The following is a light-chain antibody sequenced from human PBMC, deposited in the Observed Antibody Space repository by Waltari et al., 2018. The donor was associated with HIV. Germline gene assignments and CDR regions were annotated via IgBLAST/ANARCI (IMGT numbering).Light chain of an antibody. J-gene: IGKJ1*01. V-gene: IGKV1-5*03. Sequence: DIQMTQSPSTLSASVGDRVTITCRASQSISSWLAWYQQKPGNAPKLLIYKASSLESGVPSSFSGSGSWTEFTLTISILQPDDFATYYCQQYNTFTWTFGQGTKVEIK. CDR2: KAS. CDR3: QQYNTFTWT. CDR1: QSISSW.